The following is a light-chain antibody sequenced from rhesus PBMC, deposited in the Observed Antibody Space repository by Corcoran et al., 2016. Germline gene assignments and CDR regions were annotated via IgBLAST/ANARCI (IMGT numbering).Light chain of an antibody. CDR1: SRVSTS. J-gene: IGKJ1*01. V-gene: IGKV3-42*01. CDR3: QQGNSIPWT. CDR2: RTS. Sequence: EIVLTQSPTSMAVSQGERVTIPCTASSRVSTSYLPWYQQKPGFPPMLLVYRTSSLASRVPARFSGSGSGTSYTLTNSSMEGGDAANYYCQQGNSIPWTFGQGTKVEIK.